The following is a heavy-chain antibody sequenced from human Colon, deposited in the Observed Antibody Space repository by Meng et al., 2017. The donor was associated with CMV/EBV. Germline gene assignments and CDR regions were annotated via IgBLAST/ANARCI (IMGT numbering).Heavy chain of an antibody. V-gene: IGHV3-23*01. Sequence: GESLKISCVFSGFLSFNIYAMSWVRQAPGKGLEWVATINSTGDEAYYADSVKGRFIVSRDNAKNTLFLQMNSLRAEDTAVYYCANLMGATLYYFHSWGQGTLVTVSS. CDR1: GFLSFNIYA. CDR3: ANLMGATLYYFHS. CDR2: INSTGDEA. D-gene: IGHD1-26*01. J-gene: IGHJ4*02.